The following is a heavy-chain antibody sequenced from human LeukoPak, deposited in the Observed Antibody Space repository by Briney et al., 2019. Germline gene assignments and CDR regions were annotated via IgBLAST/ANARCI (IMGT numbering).Heavy chain of an antibody. D-gene: IGHD3-10*01. Sequence: PGGSLRLSCAASGFTFSSSYMSWVRQAPGKGLEWVSVIYSGGSTYYADSVKGRFTISRDNSKTTLYLQMSSLRAEDTAVYYCAREESGIADYRGQGTLVTVSS. J-gene: IGHJ4*02. CDR1: GFTFSSSY. CDR3: AREESGIADY. CDR2: IYSGGST. V-gene: IGHV3-53*01.